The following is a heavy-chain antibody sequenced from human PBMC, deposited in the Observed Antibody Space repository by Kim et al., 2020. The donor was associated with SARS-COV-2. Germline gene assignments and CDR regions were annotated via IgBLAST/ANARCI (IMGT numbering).Heavy chain of an antibody. CDR3: AREIEDTSIHHMDY. CDR2: ICYHGNS. Sequence: SETLSLTCTVSGASVTTTYCWGWIRQPPGEGLEWIGSICYHGNSFYNPSLRGRVTISRDTSKNRLSLHLTSVTAADTAMYYCAREIEDTSIHHMDYWGQG. CDR1: GASVTTTYC. V-gene: IGHV4-39*07. J-gene: IGHJ4*02. D-gene: IGHD2-21*02.